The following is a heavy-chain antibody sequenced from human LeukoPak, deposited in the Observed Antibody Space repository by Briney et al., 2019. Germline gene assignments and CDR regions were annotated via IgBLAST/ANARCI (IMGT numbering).Heavy chain of an antibody. CDR1: GGSISSGDYY. J-gene: IGHJ3*02. CDR3: ARGGNWLDDAFDI. D-gene: IGHD4-23*01. CDR2: IYYSGST. V-gene: IGHV4-30-4*01. Sequence: SETLSLTCTVSGGSISSGDYYWSWIRQPPGKGLEWIGYIYYSGSTYYNPSLKSRVTISVDTSKNQFSLKLSSVTAADTAVYYCARGGNWLDDAFDIWGQGTMVTVSS.